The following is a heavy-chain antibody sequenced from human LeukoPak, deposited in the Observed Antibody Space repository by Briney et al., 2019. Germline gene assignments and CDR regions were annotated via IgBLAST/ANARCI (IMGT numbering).Heavy chain of an antibody. CDR2: INSDGSST. Sequence: GGSLRLSCAASGFTFSRYWMHWVRQAPGKGLGGVSRINSDGSSTSYADSVKGRFTISRDNAKNTLYLQMNSLRAEDTAVYYCARGRWDYSTYVFPYYYYYMDVWGKGTTVTVSS. J-gene: IGHJ6*03. CDR3: ARGRWDYSTYVFPYYYYYMDV. V-gene: IGHV3-74*01. CDR1: GFTFSRYW. D-gene: IGHD4-11*01.